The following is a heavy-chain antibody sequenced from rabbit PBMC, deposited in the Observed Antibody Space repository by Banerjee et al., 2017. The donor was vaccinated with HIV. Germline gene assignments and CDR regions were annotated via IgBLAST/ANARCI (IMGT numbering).Heavy chain of an antibody. CDR3: ARGLGGGIQLDL. Sequence: QSLEESGGDLVKPGASLTLTCTASGFSFSTSHNMCWVRQAPGKGLEWIACIWPGDGTTYYASWAKGRLTISKTSSTTVTLQMTSLTAADTATYFCARGLGGGIQLDLWGPGTLVTVS. J-gene: IGHJ6*01. CDR1: GFSFSTSHN. V-gene: IGHV1S40*01. D-gene: IGHD1-1*01. CDR2: IWPGDGTT.